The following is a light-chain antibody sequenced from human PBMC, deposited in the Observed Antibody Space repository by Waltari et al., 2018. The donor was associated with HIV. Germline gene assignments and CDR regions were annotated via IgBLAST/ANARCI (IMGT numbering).Light chain of an antibody. V-gene: IGKV1-33*01. CDR1: HDISNS. CDR2: DAS. Sequence: DIQMTQSPSSLSASVGDRVTITCQASHDISNSLSWYQNKPGKAPKLLIYDASNLETGVPSRFSGSGSGTDFTFTINSLQPEDIATYYCQQCDNPMYTFGQGTNLEIK. J-gene: IGKJ2*01. CDR3: QQCDNPMYT.